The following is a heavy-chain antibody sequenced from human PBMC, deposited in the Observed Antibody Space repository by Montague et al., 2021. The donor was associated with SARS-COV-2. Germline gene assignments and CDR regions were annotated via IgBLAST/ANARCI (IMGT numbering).Heavy chain of an antibody. CDR1: GGSFSTYS. Sequence: SETLSLTCAVYGGSFSTYSWNWIRQPPGKGLEWIGEVYPGGSTNYNPSLKSRVTISADTSKNHISLKLTSAAAADMAVYYCARLGDGVVPSPILGVGPYDYDNYLVFWGKGTTVSVSS. D-gene: IGHD3-10*01. J-gene: IGHJ6*03. CDR3: ARLGDGVVPSPILGVGPYDYDNYLVF. CDR2: VYPGGST. V-gene: IGHV4-34*01.